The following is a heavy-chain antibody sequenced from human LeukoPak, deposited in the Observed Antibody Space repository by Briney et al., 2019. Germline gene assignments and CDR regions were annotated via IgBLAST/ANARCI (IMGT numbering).Heavy chain of an antibody. D-gene: IGHD1-1*01. Sequence: ASETLSLTCTVSGGSISSYYWSWIRQPPGKGLEWIGYIYYSGSTNYNPSLKSRVTISVDTSKNQFSLKVSSVTAADTAVYYCATLGVPTGTTKGSYWGQGTLVTVSS. CDR3: ATLGVPTGTTKGSY. J-gene: IGHJ4*02. CDR2: IYYSGST. CDR1: GGSISSYY. V-gene: IGHV4-59*12.